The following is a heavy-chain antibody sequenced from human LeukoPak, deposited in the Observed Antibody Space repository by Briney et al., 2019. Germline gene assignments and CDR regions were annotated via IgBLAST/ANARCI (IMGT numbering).Heavy chain of an antibody. CDR1: GFSFNNYG. CDR2: IQSDGSKT. D-gene: IGHD2-15*01. Sequence: GGSLRLSCAASGFSFNNYGMHWVREAPGKGLEWVALIQSDGSKTYSADSVKGRFTISRDNPRNTLYLQMNRLRPEGTAVYYCAKRYCKSATCRSDMDAWGQGTTVTVSS. CDR3: AKRYCKSATCRSDMDA. V-gene: IGHV3-30*02. J-gene: IGHJ6*02.